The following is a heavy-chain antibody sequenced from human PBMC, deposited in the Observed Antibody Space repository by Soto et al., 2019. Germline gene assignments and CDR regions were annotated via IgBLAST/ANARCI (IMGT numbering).Heavy chain of an antibody. Sequence: SGPTLVNPTQTLTLTCTFSGFSLSTSGMCVSWIRQPPGKALEWLALIDWDDDKYYSTSLKTRLTISKDTSKNQVVLTMTNMDPVDTATYYCARIPVAAAGTGDYYYDGMEVWGQGTTVTVSS. CDR2: IDWDDDK. J-gene: IGHJ6*02. V-gene: IGHV2-70*01. CDR1: GFSLSTSGMC. D-gene: IGHD6-13*01. CDR3: ARIPVAAAGTGDYYYDGMEV.